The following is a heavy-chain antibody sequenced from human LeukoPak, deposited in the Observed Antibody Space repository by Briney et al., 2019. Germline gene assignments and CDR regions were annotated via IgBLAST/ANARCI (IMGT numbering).Heavy chain of an antibody. CDR3: ASSLLGSSGWPESEYFHH. Sequence: SETLSLTCAVYGGSFSGYYWNWIRQPPGKGLEWIGEINHSGSINYNSSLKSRVTISVDTSKNQFSLKLTSVTAADTAVYYCASSLLGSSGWPESEYFHHWGQGTLVTVSS. CDR2: INHSGSI. V-gene: IGHV4-34*01. D-gene: IGHD6-19*01. CDR1: GGSFSGYY. J-gene: IGHJ1*01.